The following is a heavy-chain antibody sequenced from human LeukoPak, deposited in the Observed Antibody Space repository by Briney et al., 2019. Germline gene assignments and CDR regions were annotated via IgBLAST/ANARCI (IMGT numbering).Heavy chain of an antibody. CDR1: GFTFNTYS. J-gene: IGHJ4*02. V-gene: IGHV3-74*01. CDR3: ARRSSGSPPYYFDY. D-gene: IGHD1-26*01. Sequence: GGSLRLSCAASGFTFNTYSMNWVRQAPGKGLVWVSRINSDGSSTNYADSVKGRFTISRDNTKNTLYLQMNSLRAEDTAIYYCARRSSGSPPYYFDYWGQGTLVTVSS. CDR2: INSDGSST.